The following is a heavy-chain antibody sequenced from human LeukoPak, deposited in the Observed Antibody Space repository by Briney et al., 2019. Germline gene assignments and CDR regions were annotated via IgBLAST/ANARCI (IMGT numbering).Heavy chain of an antibody. CDR1: GYSFTSHY. D-gene: IGHD2-2*02. Sequence: ASVKVSCKASGYSFTSHYMHWVRQAPGQGLEWLGLINPSGSSTLYAQKFQGRVTTTADESTRTAYMELSSLRSEDTAVYYCARVTGGRYCSTTSCYMRGWFDPWGQGTLVTVSS. J-gene: IGHJ5*02. V-gene: IGHV1-46*01. CDR2: INPSGSST. CDR3: ARVTGGRYCSTTSCYMRGWFDP.